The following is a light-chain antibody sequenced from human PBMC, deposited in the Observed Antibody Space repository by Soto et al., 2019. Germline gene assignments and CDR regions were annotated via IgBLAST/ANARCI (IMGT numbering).Light chain of an antibody. CDR2: DAS. CDR3: QQYKNWPPIT. CDR1: QSVDSK. V-gene: IGKV3-15*01. J-gene: IGKJ5*01. Sequence: EIVMTQSSATLSVSPGERATLSCRASQSVDSKLAWYQQRPGQAPRLLIYDASTRATGFPARFSGSGSGTEFTLTISSLQSEDFAVYYCQQYKNWPPITFGQGTRLEIK.